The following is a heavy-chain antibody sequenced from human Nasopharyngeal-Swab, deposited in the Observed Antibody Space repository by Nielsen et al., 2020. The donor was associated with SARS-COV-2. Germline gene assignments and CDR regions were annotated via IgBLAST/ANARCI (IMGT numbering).Heavy chain of an antibody. CDR1: GGSISSSSYY. D-gene: IGHD6-13*01. V-gene: IGHV4-39*01. J-gene: IGHJ6*02. CDR3: ARHGSSSWTNYYHGMDV. Sequence: SETLSLTCTVSGGSISSSSYYWGWIRQPPGKGLEWIGSIYYSGSTYYNPSLKSRVTISVDTSKNQFSLKLSSVTAADTAAYYCARHGSSSWTNYYHGMDVWGQGTTVTVSS. CDR2: IYYSGST.